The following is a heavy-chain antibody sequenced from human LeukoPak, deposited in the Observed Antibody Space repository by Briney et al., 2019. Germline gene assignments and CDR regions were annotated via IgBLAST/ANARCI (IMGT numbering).Heavy chain of an antibody. V-gene: IGHV4-59*01. D-gene: IGHD3-22*01. J-gene: IGHJ3*02. Sequence: SETLSLTCTVSGGSISSYYWSWIRQPPGKGLEWIGYIYYSGSTNYNPSLKSRVTISVDTSKNQFSLKLSSVTAADTAVYYCARVCPYDSSGSAFDIWGQGTMVTVSS. CDR2: IYYSGST. CDR3: ARVCPYDSSGSAFDI. CDR1: GGSISSYY.